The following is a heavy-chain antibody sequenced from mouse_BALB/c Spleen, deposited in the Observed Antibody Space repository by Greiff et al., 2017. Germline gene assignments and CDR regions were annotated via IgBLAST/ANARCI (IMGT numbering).Heavy chain of an antibody. D-gene: IGHD2-4*01. J-gene: IGHJ4*01. CDR1: GYSFTSYW. CDR3: TSMITTGYAMDY. Sequence: EVQLQQSGTVLARPGASVKMSCKASGYSFTSYWMHWVKQRPGQGLEWTGAIYPGNSDTSYNQKFKGKAKLTAVTSASTAYMELSSLTNEDSAVYYCTSMITTGYAMDYWGQGTSVTVSS. V-gene: IGHV1-5*01. CDR2: IYPGNSDT.